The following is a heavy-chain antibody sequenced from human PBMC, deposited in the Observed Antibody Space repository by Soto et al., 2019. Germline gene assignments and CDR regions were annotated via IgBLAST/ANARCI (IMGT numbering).Heavy chain of an antibody. CDR1: GGSIRSSTFY. D-gene: IGHD2-2*02. Sequence: SETLNLTCPVSGGSIRSSTFYWGWIRQPPGKGLEWIGSIYYSGSTYYNPSLKSRVTISVDTSKNQFSLKLSSVTAADTAVYYCARLYGDAFDIWGQGPMVT. J-gene: IGHJ3*02. CDR2: IYYSGST. V-gene: IGHV4-39*01. CDR3: ARLYGDAFDI.